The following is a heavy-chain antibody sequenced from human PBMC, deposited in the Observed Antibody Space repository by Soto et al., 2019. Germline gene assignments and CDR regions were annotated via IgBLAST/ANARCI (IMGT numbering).Heavy chain of an antibody. CDR3: ARNGR. Sequence: EVQLVESGGGLVQPGGSLRLSCAASGFTFNTYWMSWVRQAPGKGLEWVANIKPDGSATDYVDSVKGRFTISRDNANNSLFRKMNSLRAEDTAVYYCARNGRWGHGTIVTVSS. CDR1: GFTFNTYW. J-gene: IGHJ4*01. CDR2: IKPDGSAT. D-gene: IGHD2-8*01. V-gene: IGHV3-7*05.